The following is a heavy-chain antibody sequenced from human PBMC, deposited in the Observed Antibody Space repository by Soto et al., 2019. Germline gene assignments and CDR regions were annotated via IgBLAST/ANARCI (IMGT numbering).Heavy chain of an antibody. J-gene: IGHJ4*02. Sequence: EVQLWESGGGLGQPGGSLRLSCAASGFTFSSYAMSWVRQAPGKGLEWVSAISGSGGSTYYADSVKGRFTISRDNSKNTLYLQMNSLRAEDTAVYYCANDLEIVVVVAATPTSDYWGQGTLVTVSS. D-gene: IGHD2-15*01. CDR1: GFTFSSYA. CDR2: ISGSGGST. V-gene: IGHV3-23*01. CDR3: ANDLEIVVVVAATPTSDY.